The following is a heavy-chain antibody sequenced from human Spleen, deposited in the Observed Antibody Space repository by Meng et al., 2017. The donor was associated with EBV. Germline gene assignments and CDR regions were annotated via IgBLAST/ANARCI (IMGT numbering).Heavy chain of an antibody. D-gene: IGHD4-17*01. CDR3: ARPMTTVTTYWFDP. Sequence: LVQAAPDWKRPRASWMVSCKTAGYTSTTFSMNWVRQAPGQGRVWMGWITTNTGNPTYAQGFAGRFVFSLDTSVNTAYLQISSLKAEDTAVYYCARPMTTVTTYWFDPWGQGTLVTVSS. CDR2: ITTNTGNP. J-gene: IGHJ5*02. V-gene: IGHV7-4-1*02. CDR1: GYTSTTFS.